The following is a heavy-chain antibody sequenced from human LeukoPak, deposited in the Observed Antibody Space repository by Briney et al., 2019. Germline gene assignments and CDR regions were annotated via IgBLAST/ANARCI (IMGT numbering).Heavy chain of an antibody. J-gene: IGHJ4*02. V-gene: IGHV4-59*01. CDR1: GGXISSYY. CDR2: IYYSGST. CDR3: AVKRRNYFDY. Sequence: SETLSLTCTVSGGXISSYYCSWIRQPPGKGLEWIGYIYYSGSTNYNPSLKSRVTISVDTSKNQFSLELSSVTAADTAVYYCAVKRRNYFDYWGQGTLVSVSS.